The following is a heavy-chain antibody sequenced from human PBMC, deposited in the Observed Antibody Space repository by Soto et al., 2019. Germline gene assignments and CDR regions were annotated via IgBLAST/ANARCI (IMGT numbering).Heavy chain of an antibody. CDR2: IWYDGSNK. CDR3: ARDLAAAGLYYYYYGMDV. V-gene: IGHV3-33*08. CDR1: GFTFRSYS. J-gene: IGHJ6*02. Sequence: GGSLRLSCAVSGFTFRSYSMSWVRQAPGKGLEWVAVIWYDGSNKYYADSVKGRFTISRDNSKNTLYLQMNSLRAEDTAVYYCARDLAAAGLYYYYYGMDVWGQGTTVTVSS. D-gene: IGHD6-13*01.